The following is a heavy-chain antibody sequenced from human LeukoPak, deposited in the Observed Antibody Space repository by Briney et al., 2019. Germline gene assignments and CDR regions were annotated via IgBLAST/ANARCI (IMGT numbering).Heavy chain of an antibody. CDR2: IYSGGST. V-gene: IGHV3-53*04. D-gene: IGHD6-6*01. CDR1: GFTVSSNY. J-gene: IGHJ4*02. CDR3: ARRSMAGFDY. Sequence: PGGSLRLSCAASGFTVSSNYMSWVRQAPGKGLEWVSVIYSGGSTYYADSVKGRFTISRHNSKNTLYLQMNSLRAGDTAVYYCARRSMAGFDYWGQGTLVTVSS.